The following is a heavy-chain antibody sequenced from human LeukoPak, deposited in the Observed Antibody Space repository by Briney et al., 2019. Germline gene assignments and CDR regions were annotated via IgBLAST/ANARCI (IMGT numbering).Heavy chain of an antibody. CDR2: IYYTGTT. D-gene: IGHD3-3*01. V-gene: IGHV4-59*02. CDR3: ARENYDFWSGYYSSDNSYYLDV. Sequence: SETLSLTCTVSGASVSTHYWTGVRQPPGKGLEGLGYIYYTGTTNYNPSLQSPLTISVDTSQNQFSLRLSSVNAADTAVYYCARENYDFWSGYYSSDNSYYLDVWGKGTTVIVSS. CDR1: GASVSTHY. J-gene: IGHJ6*03.